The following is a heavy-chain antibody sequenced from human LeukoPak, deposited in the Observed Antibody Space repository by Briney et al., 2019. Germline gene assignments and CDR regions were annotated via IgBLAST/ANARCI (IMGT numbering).Heavy chain of an antibody. V-gene: IGHV4-30-2*01. D-gene: IGHD6-13*01. J-gene: IGHJ6*02. CDR2: IYHSGST. Sequence: PSETLSLTCAVSGGSISSGGYSWSWIRQPPGKGLEWVGYIYHSGSTYYNPSLKSRVTISVDRSKNQFSLKLSSVTAADTAVYYCASSLAAAGTKETNPVNGMDVWGQGTTVTVSS. CDR3: ASSLAAAGTKETNPVNGMDV. CDR1: GGSISSGGYS.